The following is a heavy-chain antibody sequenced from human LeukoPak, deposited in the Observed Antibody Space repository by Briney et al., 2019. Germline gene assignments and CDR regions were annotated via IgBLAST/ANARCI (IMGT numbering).Heavy chain of an antibody. CDR3: AKDTYSTSPYYFDY. D-gene: IGHD1-26*01. CDR1: GFTFNNYA. J-gene: IGHJ4*02. Sequence: PGGSLRLSCAAAGFTFNNYAMSWVRQAPGKGLKWVSGISSGGSTYYAGSVKGRFTISRDNSKNTLYLQMNSLRAEDTAVYYCAKDTYSTSPYYFDYWGQGTLVTVSS. V-gene: IGHV3-23*01. CDR2: ISSGGST.